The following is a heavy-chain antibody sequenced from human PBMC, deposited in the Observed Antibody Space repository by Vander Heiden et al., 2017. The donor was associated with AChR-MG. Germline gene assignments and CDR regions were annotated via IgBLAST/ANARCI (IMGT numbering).Heavy chain of an antibody. CDR3: AKVQGLNPQLPSDY. D-gene: IGHD2-2*01. Sequence: EVQLLESGGGLVQPGGSLRLSCAASGFTFSSYAISCVSQAPGKGLEWVSVISGSGGSTYYADSVKGRFTISRDNSKNTLYLQMNSLRAEDTAVYYCAKVQGLNPQLPSDYWGQGTLVTVSS. J-gene: IGHJ4*02. CDR2: ISGSGGST. CDR1: GFTFSSYA. V-gene: IGHV3-23*01.